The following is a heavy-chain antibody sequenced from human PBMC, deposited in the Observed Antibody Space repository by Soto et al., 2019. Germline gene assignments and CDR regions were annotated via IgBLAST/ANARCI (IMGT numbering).Heavy chain of an antibody. D-gene: IGHD2-2*02. V-gene: IGHV1-69*13. J-gene: IGHJ6*02. Sequence: GASVKVSCKASGGTFSSYAISWVRQAPGQGLEWMGGIIPIFGTANYAQKFQGRVTITADESTSTAYMELSSLRSEDTAVYYCARDIVVVPAAIQGDYYYYGMDVWGQGTTVT. CDR2: IIPIFGTA. CDR1: GGTFSSYA. CDR3: ARDIVVVPAAIQGDYYYYGMDV.